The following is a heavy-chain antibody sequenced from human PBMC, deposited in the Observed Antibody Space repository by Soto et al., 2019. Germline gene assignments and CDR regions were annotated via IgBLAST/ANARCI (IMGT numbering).Heavy chain of an antibody. J-gene: IGHJ4*02. D-gene: IGHD6-25*01. CDR2: ISSGNGNT. CDR1: GYTFTYYT. CDR3: ARKRQRAYFDD. V-gene: IGHV1-3*01. Sequence: QVQLVQSGAEVKEPGASVKVSCKASGYTFTYYTIHWVRQAPGQGLEWMGSISSGNGNTKFSQKFQDRVTFTRDRSAGTAYMELDSLRPEAADVYDCARKRQRAYFDDWGQGTLVTVSS.